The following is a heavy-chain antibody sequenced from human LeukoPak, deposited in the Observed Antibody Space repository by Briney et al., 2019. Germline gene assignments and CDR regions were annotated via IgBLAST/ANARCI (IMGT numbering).Heavy chain of an antibody. Sequence: GGSLRLSCAASGFTFSSYAMSWVRQAPGPGLEWVSAIIASGGSTYYADPVKGRFTIFRDNSKNTLSLLMNSLRVADTARYFCAKRYCGGGSCYAAYWGQGTLVTVSS. V-gene: IGHV3-23*01. J-gene: IGHJ4*02. CDR1: GFTFSSYA. CDR2: IIASGGST. CDR3: AKRYCGGGSCYAAY. D-gene: IGHD2-15*01.